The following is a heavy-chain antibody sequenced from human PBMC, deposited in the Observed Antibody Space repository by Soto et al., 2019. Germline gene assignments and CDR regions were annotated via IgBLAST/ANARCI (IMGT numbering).Heavy chain of an antibody. D-gene: IGHD2-15*01. J-gene: IGHJ6*03. CDR1: GYTFTSYG. CDR2: ISAYNGNT. CDR3: ARVALCSGGSCYHDYYYYYMDV. Sequence: QVQLVQSGAEVKKPGASVKVSCKASGYTFTSYGISWVRQAPGQGLEWMGWISAYNGNTNYAQKLQGRVTMTTDTSTSTAYMELRSLRSDDTAVYYCARVALCSGGSCYHDYYYYYMDVWGKGTTVTVSS. V-gene: IGHV1-18*01.